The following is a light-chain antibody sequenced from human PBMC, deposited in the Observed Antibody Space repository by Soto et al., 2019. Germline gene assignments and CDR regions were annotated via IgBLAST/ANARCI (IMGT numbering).Light chain of an antibody. CDR1: SGHSSYI. J-gene: IGLJ3*02. Sequence: QAVVTQSSSASASLGSSVKLTCTLSSGHSSYIIAWHQQQPGKAPRYLMKLEGSGSYNKGSGVPDRFSGSSSGADRYLTISNLQFDDEADYYCETWDSNTHTVFGGGTQLTVL. CDR2: LEGSGSY. V-gene: IGLV4-60*02. CDR3: ETWDSNTHTV.